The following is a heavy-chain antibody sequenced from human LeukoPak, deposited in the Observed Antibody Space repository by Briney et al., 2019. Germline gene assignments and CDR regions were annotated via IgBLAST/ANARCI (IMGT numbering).Heavy chain of an antibody. CDR3: ARVQRGQTYGMDV. CDR2: IWDDGSNK. J-gene: IGHJ6*02. V-gene: IGHV3-33*01. CDR1: GFTFSGYG. Sequence: PGRSLRLSCAASGFTFSGYGMHWVRQAPGKGLDWVAFIWDDGSNKYYTDSLKGRFTISRDNSKNTLFLEMNNVRAEDTAVYYCARVQRGQTYGMDVWGQGTTVTVSS. D-gene: IGHD3-10*01.